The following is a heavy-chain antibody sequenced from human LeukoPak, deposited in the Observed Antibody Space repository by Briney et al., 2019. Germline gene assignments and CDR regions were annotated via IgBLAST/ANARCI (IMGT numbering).Heavy chain of an antibody. Sequence: SETLSLTCVVSGYSISSGYYWGWIRQPPGKGLEWIGNVYQIGSTYYNPSLTSRVTISIDTSKNQFSLKLNSVTAADTAVYYCARGLSMVRGVTSDYWGQGTLVTVSS. CDR1: GYSISSGYY. J-gene: IGHJ4*02. CDR2: VYQIGST. D-gene: IGHD3-10*01. V-gene: IGHV4-38-2*01. CDR3: ARGLSMVRGVTSDY.